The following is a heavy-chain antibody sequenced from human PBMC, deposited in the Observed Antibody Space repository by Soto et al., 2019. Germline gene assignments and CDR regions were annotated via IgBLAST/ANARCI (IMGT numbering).Heavy chain of an antibody. CDR2: IPQDGVDG. J-gene: IGHJ6*02. V-gene: IGHV3-7*03. Sequence: GGSLRLSCEVSGFTFSMYSMSWVRQSPGKGLEWVAKIPQDGVDGHYADSVKGRFIISRDNDKNSLHLQLNNLRAEDTAVYYCARDHLILPAHDFFYGSDVWGRGATVTVSS. CDR1: GFTFSMYS. CDR3: ARDHLILPAHDFFYGSDV. D-gene: IGHD2-21*02.